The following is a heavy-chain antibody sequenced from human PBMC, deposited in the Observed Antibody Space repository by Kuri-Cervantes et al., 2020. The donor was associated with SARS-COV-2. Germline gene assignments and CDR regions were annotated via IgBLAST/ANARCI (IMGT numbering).Heavy chain of an antibody. V-gene: IGHV3-30*18. CDR1: GFPFSNFG. J-gene: IGHJ6*03. D-gene: IGHD6-13*01. Sequence: GGSLRLSCEASGFPFSNFGMHWVRQAPGKGLEWVAIISYDTTNKYYADSVKGRFTVSRDDSKSTLYLQMNSLRAEDMALYYCAKGVAAAKLSVGYMDVWGKGTTVTVSS. CDR2: ISYDTTNK. CDR3: AKGVAAAKLSVGYMDV.